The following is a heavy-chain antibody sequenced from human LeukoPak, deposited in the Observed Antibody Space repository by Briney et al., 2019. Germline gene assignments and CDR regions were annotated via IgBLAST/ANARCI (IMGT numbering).Heavy chain of an antibody. V-gene: IGHV1-18*01. CDR3: AREPPPVYSYGTRFDY. J-gene: IGHJ4*02. CDR2: ISAYNGNT. Sequence: ASVTVSYKPSGYTFTSYGISWVRQAPGQGLEWMGWISAYNGNTNYAQKLQGRVTMTTDTSTSTAYMELRSLRSDDTAVYYCAREPPPVYSYGTRFDYWGQGTLVTVSS. D-gene: IGHD5-18*01. CDR1: GYTFTSYG.